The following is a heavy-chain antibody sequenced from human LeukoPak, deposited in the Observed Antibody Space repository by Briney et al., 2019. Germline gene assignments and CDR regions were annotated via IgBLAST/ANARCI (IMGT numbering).Heavy chain of an antibody. CDR1: GGSISSGSYL. J-gene: IGHJ5*02. D-gene: IGHD1-26*01. CDR3: ARWVGNRNWFDP. Sequence: PSETLSLTCTVSGGSISSGSYLWGCIRQSPGKGLEWIGSISYSGGTYYNPSLKSRVTVSVDTSKNQFSLKVTSVTAADTAVYYCARWVGNRNWFDPWGQGTLVTVSS. CDR2: ISYSGGT. V-gene: IGHV4-39*07.